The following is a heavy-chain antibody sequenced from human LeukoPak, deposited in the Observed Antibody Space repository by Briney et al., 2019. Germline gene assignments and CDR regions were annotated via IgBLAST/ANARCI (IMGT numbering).Heavy chain of an antibody. Sequence: SVKVSCKASGGTFSSYAISWVRQAPGQGLEWMEGIIPIFGTANYAQKFQGRATITADDSTSTAYMELSSLRSEDTAVYYCARESPSYGYFDYWGQGTLVTVSS. CDR1: GGTFSSYA. V-gene: IGHV1-69*01. J-gene: IGHJ4*02. CDR2: IIPIFGTA. CDR3: ARESPSYGYFDY. D-gene: IGHD5-18*01.